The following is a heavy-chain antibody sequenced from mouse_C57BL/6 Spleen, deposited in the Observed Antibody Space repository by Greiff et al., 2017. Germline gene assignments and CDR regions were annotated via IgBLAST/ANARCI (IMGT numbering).Heavy chain of an antibody. CDR3: ARRSPITTAHFDY. CDR1: GYTFTSYW. V-gene: IGHV1-55*01. Sequence: VQLQQPGAELVKPGASVKMSCKASGYTFTSYWITWVKQRPGQGLEWIGDIYPGSGSTNYNEKFKSKATLTVDTSSSTAYMQLSSLTSEDSAVYYCARRSPITTAHFDYWGQGTTLTVSS. J-gene: IGHJ2*01. D-gene: IGHD1-2*01. CDR2: IYPGSGST.